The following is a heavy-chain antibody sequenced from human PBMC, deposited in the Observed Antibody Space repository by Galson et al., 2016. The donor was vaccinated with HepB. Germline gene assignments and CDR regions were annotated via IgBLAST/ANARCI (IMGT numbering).Heavy chain of an antibody. CDR1: GFTFSSYW. V-gene: IGHV3-7*01. CDR2: INQDGIEK. Sequence: SLRLSCATSGFTFSSYWMTWVRQAPGKGLEWVANINQDGIEKYYVGSVEGRFTISRENAKNSLYLQMNSLRAEDTAVYYCARDRSRFSSGYYTGARDVFAVWGQGTVVTVSS. J-gene: IGHJ3*01. D-gene: IGHD3-3*01. CDR3: ARDRSRFSSGYYTGARDVFAV.